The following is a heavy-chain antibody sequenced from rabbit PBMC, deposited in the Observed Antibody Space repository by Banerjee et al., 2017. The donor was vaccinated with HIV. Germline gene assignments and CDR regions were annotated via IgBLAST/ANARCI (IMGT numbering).Heavy chain of an antibody. CDR3: ARDLAGVIGWNVDL. J-gene: IGHJ4*01. D-gene: IGHD4-1*01. CDR1: GFFFSGSYW. Sequence: QEQLEESGGGLVKPEGSLTLTCTASGFFFSGSYWISWVRQAPGKGLEWIACIDAGTSGTTYYANWAKGRFTISKTSSTTVALQMTSLTAADTATYFCARDLAGVIGWNVDLWGPGT. V-gene: IGHV1S45*01. CDR2: IDAGTSGTT.